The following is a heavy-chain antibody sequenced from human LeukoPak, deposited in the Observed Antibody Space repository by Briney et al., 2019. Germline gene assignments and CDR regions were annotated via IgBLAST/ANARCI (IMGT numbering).Heavy chain of an antibody. Sequence: SETLSLTCTVSGGSISSSTYYWVWIRQPPGKGLEWIGSINYSGNTYYNPSVKSRVTISVDTSKNQFSLKLSSVTAADTAVYYCARLYLQVDYWGQGTLVTVSS. CDR2: INYSGNT. V-gene: IGHV4-39*01. CDR1: GGSISSSTYY. J-gene: IGHJ4*02. D-gene: IGHD4-11*01. CDR3: ARLYLQVDY.